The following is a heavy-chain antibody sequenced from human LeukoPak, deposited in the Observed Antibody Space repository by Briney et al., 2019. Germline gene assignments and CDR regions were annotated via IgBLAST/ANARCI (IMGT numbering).Heavy chain of an antibody. D-gene: IGHD6-6*01. V-gene: IGHV3-48*03. CDR3: ARNKYSSSSHDY. J-gene: IGHJ4*02. CDR1: GFTFSSYE. CDR2: ISSSGSTI. Sequence: PGGSLRLSCAASGFTFSSYEMNWVRQAPGKGLEWVSYISSSGSTIYYADSVKGRFTISRDDAKNSLHLQMNSLRGEDTAVYYCARNKYSSSSHDYWGQGTLVTVSS.